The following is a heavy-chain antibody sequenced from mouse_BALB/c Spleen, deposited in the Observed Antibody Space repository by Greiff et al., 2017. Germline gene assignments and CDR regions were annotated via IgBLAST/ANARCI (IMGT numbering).Heavy chain of an antibody. CDR1: GFTFSDYY. CDR3: ARGDGNLWFAY. V-gene: IGHV5-4*02. D-gene: IGHD2-1*01. J-gene: IGHJ3*01. Sequence: DVMLVESGGGLVKPGGSLKLSCAASGFTFSDYYMYWVRQTPEKRLEWVATISDGGSYTYYPDSVKGRFTISRDNAKNNLYLQMSSLKSEDTAMYYCARGDGNLWFAYWGQGTLVTVSA. CDR2: ISDGGSYT.